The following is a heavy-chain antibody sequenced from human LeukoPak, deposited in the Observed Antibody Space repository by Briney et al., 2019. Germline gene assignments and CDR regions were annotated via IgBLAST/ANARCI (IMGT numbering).Heavy chain of an antibody. CDR1: GITLSNYG. Sequence: GGSLRLSCAVSGITLSNYGMSWVRQAPGKGLEWVAGISDSGGSTNYADSVKGRFTISRDNPKNTLYLQMNSLRAEDTAVYFCARRGVVIRVILVGFHKEAFYFDSWGQGALVTVPS. CDR2: ISDSGGST. CDR3: ARRGVVIRVILVGFHKEAFYFDS. J-gene: IGHJ4*02. D-gene: IGHD3-22*01. V-gene: IGHV3-23*01.